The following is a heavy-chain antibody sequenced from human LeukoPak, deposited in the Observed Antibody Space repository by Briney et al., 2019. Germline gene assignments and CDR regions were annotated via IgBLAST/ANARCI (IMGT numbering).Heavy chain of an antibody. CDR2: INHSGGT. V-gene: IGHV4-34*01. CDR1: VGAFRGYY. CDR3: GRGLSSSSLYYYMVV. Sequence: SRSLCLTRAVYVGAFRGYYWSCISQPPRKGRGWRGEINHSGGTNYSPSLKSRVTISVDTSKNQFSLKLSYVTAADTAVYYCGRGLSSSSLYYYMVVWGKGTTVTVSS. J-gene: IGHJ6*03. D-gene: IGHD6-6*01.